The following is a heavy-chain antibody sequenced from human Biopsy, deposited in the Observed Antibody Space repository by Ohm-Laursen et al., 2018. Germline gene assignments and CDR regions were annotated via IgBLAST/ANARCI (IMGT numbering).Heavy chain of an antibody. CDR1: GFTFDDHV. D-gene: IGHD3-3*01. V-gene: IGHV3-9*01. CDR3: VRGYSSSWSGYLDH. J-gene: IGHJ4*02. Sequence: SLRLSCSAFGFTFDDHVMHWVRQAPGKGLEWVSGISWDGGSEGYVDSVKGRFTISRDNAKNSLFLQMNSLTTEDTALYYCVRGYSSSWSGYLDHWGQGTLVTVSS. CDR2: ISWDGGSE.